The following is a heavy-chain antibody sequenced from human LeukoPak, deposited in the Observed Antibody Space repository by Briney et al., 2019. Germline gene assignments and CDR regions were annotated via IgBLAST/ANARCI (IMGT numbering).Heavy chain of an antibody. D-gene: IGHD2-2*01. CDR1: GGSISSSSYY. CDR3: ARDLEVVPAALGY. Sequence: SETLPLTRTVSGGSISSSSYYWGWIRQPPGKGLEWIGSIYYSGSTYYNPSLKSRLTISVDTSKNQFSLKLSSVTAADTAVYYCARDLEVVPAALGYWGQGTLVTVSS. J-gene: IGHJ4*02. CDR2: IYYSGST. V-gene: IGHV4-39*07.